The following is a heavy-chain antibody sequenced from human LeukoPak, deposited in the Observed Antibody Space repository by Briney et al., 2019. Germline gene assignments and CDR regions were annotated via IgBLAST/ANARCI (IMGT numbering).Heavy chain of an antibody. CDR1: GFTFSSYW. J-gene: IGHJ4*02. D-gene: IGHD2-2*01. V-gene: IGHV3-74*01. CDR3: ARGCSTTMCPADY. Sequence: GGSLRLSCGAPGFTFSSYWMHWVRQAPRKGLVWVSLINTDGSSTTYADSVKGRFPISRDNAKNTLSLQMNSLRAEDTAVYYCARGCSTTMCPADYWGQGTLVTVSS. CDR2: INTDGSST.